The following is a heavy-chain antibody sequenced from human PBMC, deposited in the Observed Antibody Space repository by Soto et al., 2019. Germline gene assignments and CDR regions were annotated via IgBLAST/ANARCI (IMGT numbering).Heavy chain of an antibody. CDR2: IRSKAYGGTT. Sequence: QPGGSLRLSCTASGFTFGDYAMSWFRQAPGKGLEWVGFIRSKAYGGTTEYAASVKGRFTISRDDSKSIAYLQMNSLKTEDTAVYYCTRETFDWLSRFFDYWGQGTLVTVSS. CDR1: GFTFGDYA. J-gene: IGHJ4*02. CDR3: TRETFDWLSRFFDY. V-gene: IGHV3-49*03. D-gene: IGHD3-9*01.